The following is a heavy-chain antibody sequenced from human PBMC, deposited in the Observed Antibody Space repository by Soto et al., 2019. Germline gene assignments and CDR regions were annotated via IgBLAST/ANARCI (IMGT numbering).Heavy chain of an antibody. V-gene: IGHV3-23*01. Sequence: GGSLRLSCAASGFTFSSYAMSWVRQAPGKGLEWVSAISGSGGSTYYADSVKGRFTISRDNSKNTLYLQMNSLRAEDTAVYYCAKAKGRYYYDSSGYFDYWGQGTLVTVSS. D-gene: IGHD3-22*01. CDR3: AKAKGRYYYDSSGYFDY. CDR2: ISGSGGST. CDR1: GFTFSSYA. J-gene: IGHJ4*02.